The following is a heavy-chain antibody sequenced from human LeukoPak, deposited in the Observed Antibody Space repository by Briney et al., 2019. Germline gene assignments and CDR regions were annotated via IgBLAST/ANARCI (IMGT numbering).Heavy chain of an antibody. V-gene: IGHV3-30*02. J-gene: IGHJ4*02. D-gene: IGHD2-2*02. CDR2: IQYDGSYK. CDR1: GFAFSFFG. CDR3: AKTSDQLLYSKLDF. Sequence: PGGSLRLSCGTSGFAFSFFGMHWVRQAPGKGLEWVAFIQYDGSYKFYADSVQGRFSISRDNSKNTLFLHMNSLATVDTAVYYCAKTSDQLLYSKLDFWGQGTLVTVSS.